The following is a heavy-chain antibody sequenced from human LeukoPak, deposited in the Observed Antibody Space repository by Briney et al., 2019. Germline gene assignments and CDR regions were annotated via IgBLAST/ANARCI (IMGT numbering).Heavy chain of an antibody. J-gene: IGHJ4*02. V-gene: IGHV4-39*07. CDR2: ISYSGDT. CDR1: GGSITSSIYS. Sequence: SETLSLTCSVSGGSITSSIYSWGWLRQPPGKGLEWIGTISYSGDTYHNPSLKSRVTVSEDTSRNQFSLNLTSVTAADTAVYYCARGVVVAALPYFDYWGQGTLVTVSS. D-gene: IGHD2-15*01. CDR3: ARGVVVAALPYFDY.